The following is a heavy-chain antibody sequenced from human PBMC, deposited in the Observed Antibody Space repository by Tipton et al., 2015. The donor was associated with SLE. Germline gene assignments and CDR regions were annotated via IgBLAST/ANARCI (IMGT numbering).Heavy chain of an antibody. CDR1: GFPVSNYA. Sequence: SLRLSCAASGFPVSNYAMTWVRQAPGKGLEWVAVISYDGSNKYYADSVKGRFTISRDNSKNTLYLQMSSLRAEDTAVYYCARMEGMITYGGIAGLWGQGTVVTVSS. V-gene: IGHV3-30*04. CDR2: ISYDGSNK. CDR3: ARMEGMITYGGIAGL. J-gene: IGHJ4*02. D-gene: IGHD3-16*01.